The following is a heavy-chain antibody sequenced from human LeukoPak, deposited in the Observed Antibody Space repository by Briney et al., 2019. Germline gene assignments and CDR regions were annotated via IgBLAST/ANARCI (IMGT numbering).Heavy chain of an antibody. Sequence: GGSLRLSCAASGFTVSSNYMSWVRQAPGKGLEWVSVIYSGGSTYYADSVKGRFTISRDNSKNTLYLQMNSLRAEDTAVYYCASAPLPPPRRGGYYYGSLGYWGQGTLVTVSS. CDR3: ASAPLPPPRRGGYYYGSLGY. J-gene: IGHJ4*02. CDR1: GFTVSSNY. V-gene: IGHV3-66*01. CDR2: IYSGGST. D-gene: IGHD3-22*01.